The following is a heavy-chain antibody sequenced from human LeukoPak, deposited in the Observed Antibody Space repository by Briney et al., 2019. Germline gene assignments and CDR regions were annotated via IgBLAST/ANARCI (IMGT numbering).Heavy chain of an antibody. V-gene: IGHV3-74*01. CDR2: INSDGSST. CDR1: GFTFSSYW. Sequence: GGSLRLSCAASGFTFSSYWMHWVRQAPGKGLVWVSRINSDGSSTSYADSVKGRFAISRDNAKNTLYLQMNSLRAEDTAVYYCAREVVADCFDYWGQGTLVTVSS. CDR3: AREVVADCFDY. D-gene: IGHD2-15*01. J-gene: IGHJ4*02.